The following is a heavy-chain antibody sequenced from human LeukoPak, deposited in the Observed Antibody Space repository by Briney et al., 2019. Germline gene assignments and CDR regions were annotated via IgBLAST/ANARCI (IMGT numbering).Heavy chain of an antibody. Sequence: TGGSLRLSCAASGFTFSNSAMSWVRQAPGKGLEWVSSISSSSSYIYYADSVKGRFTISRDNAKNSLYLQMNSLRAEDTAVYYCARDPSSSWSPRGWFDPWGQGTLVTVSS. CDR3: ARDPSSSWSPRGWFDP. CDR2: ISSSSSYI. D-gene: IGHD6-13*01. J-gene: IGHJ5*02. V-gene: IGHV3-21*01. CDR1: GFTFSNSA.